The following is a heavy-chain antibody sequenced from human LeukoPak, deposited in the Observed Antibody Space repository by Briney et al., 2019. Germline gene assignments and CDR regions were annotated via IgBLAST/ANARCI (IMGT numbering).Heavy chain of an antibody. V-gene: IGHV4-28*01. D-gene: IGHD3-9*01. Sequence: SDTLSLTCAVSGYSISSNYWWGWIRQPPGKGLEWIGYIHSSGSTYYNPSLKSRVTMSVDTSKNQFSLRLNSVTAGDTAVYYCARKLDGHNWFDPWGQGTLVTVSS. CDR3: ARKLDGHNWFDP. J-gene: IGHJ5*02. CDR2: IHSSGST. CDR1: GYSISSNYW.